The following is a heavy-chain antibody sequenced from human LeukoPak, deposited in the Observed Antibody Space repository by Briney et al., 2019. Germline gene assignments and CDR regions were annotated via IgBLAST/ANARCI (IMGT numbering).Heavy chain of an antibody. D-gene: IGHD6-6*01. CDR1: GFTFSSYA. V-gene: IGHV3-23*01. J-gene: IGHJ4*02. CDR3: AKARRPEYSSSSFFDY. CDR2: ISGSGGST. Sequence: GGSLRLSCAASGFTFSSYAMSWVRQAPGRGLEWVSAISGSGGSTYYADSVKGRFTISRDNSKNTLYLQMNSLRAEDTAVYYCAKARRPEYSSSSFFDYWGQGTLVTVSS.